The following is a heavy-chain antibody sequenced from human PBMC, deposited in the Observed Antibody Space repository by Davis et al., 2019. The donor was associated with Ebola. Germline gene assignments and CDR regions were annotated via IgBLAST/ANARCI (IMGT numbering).Heavy chain of an antibody. CDR1: GFTFSSYA. D-gene: IGHD1/OR15-1a*01. V-gene: IGHV3-30*04. CDR2: ISYDGSNK. Sequence: PGGSLRLSCAASGFTFSSYAMHWVRQAPGKGLEWVAVISYDGSNKYYADSVKGRFTISRDNSKNTLYLQMNSLRAEDTAVYYCARVTRPAYYYYGMDVWGQGTTVTVSS. J-gene: IGHJ6*02. CDR3: ARVTRPAYYYYGMDV.